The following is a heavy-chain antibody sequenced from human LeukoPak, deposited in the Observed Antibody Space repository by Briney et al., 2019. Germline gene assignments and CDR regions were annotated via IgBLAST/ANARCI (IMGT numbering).Heavy chain of an antibody. CDR3: TTGYSSSWFHFDP. Sequence: PGGSLRLSCAVSGFTFGNAWMSWVRQAPGKGLEWVGRIKSKTDGGTTDYAAPVKGRFTISRDDSKNTLYLQMNSLKTEDTAVYYCTTGYSSSWFHFDPWGQGTLVTVSS. J-gene: IGHJ5*02. CDR2: IKSKTDGGTT. CDR1: GFTFGNAW. V-gene: IGHV3-15*01. D-gene: IGHD6-13*01.